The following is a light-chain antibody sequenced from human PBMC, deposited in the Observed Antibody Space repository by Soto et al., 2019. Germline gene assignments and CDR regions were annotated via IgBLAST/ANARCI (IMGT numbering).Light chain of an antibody. Sequence: DIQMTQSPSALSASVGDRITITCRASQSISSWLAWYQQKPGKAPKLLIYDASSLESRVPSRFSGSGSGTEFTLTISGLRPDDFATYYCQQYNSYSGTFGQGTKV. CDR3: QQYNSYSGT. CDR2: DAS. V-gene: IGKV1-5*01. CDR1: QSISSW. J-gene: IGKJ1*01.